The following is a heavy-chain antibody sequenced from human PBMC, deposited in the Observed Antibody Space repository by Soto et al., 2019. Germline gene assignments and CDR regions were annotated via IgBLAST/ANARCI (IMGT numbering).Heavy chain of an antibody. V-gene: IGHV2-5*02. J-gene: IGHJ5*01. CDR2: IYWDDDK. Sequence: QITLKESGPTLVKPTQTLTLTCTFSGFSLSTHGVGVGWVRQPAGKALEWLALIYWDDDKRYSASLNSRLTITKDTSKNQVVLTMTNMDPVDTATYYCAHAMLYCTGGSCSTWFDSWGQGTLVTVYS. CDR3: AHAMLYCTGGSCSTWFDS. CDR1: GFSLSTHGVG. D-gene: IGHD2-15*01.